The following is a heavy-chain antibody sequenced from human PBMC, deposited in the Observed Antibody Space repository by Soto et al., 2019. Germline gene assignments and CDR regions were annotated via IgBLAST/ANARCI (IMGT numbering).Heavy chain of an antibody. CDR1: GYSFTSYW. Sequence: PGESLKISCKGSGYSFTSYWISWVRQMPGKGLEWMGRIDPSDSYTNYSPSFQGHVTISADKSISTAYLQWSSLKASDTAMYYCARPSRYFDWFYYGMDVWGQGTKVTVSS. CDR2: IDPSDSYT. V-gene: IGHV5-10-1*01. J-gene: IGHJ6*02. CDR3: ARPSRYFDWFYYGMDV. D-gene: IGHD3-9*01.